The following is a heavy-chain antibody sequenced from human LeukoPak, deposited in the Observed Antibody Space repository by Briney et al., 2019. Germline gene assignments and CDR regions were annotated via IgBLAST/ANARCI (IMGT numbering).Heavy chain of an antibody. Sequence: GGSLRLSCAASGFTFSSYSMNWVRQAPGKGLEWVANINQDGSEKYYVDSVKGRFTISRDNAKNSLYLQMNSLRAEDTAVYYCARGSGSYDYWGQGTLVTVSS. J-gene: IGHJ4*02. CDR3: ARGSGSYDY. D-gene: IGHD1-26*01. CDR1: GFTFSSYS. V-gene: IGHV3-7*03. CDR2: INQDGSEK.